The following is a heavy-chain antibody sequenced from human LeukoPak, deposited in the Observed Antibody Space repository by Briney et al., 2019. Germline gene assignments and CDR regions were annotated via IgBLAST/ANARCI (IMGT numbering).Heavy chain of an antibody. CDR2: ISSSSSTI. Sequence: QSGGSLRLSCAASGFTFSSYSMNWVRQAPGKGLEWVSYISSSSSTIYYADSVKGRFTISRDNAKNSLYLQMNSLRPEDTAVYYCAREAGHRTWGQGTLVTVSS. V-gene: IGHV3-48*01. CDR3: AREAGHRT. CDR1: GFTFSSYS. J-gene: IGHJ5*02.